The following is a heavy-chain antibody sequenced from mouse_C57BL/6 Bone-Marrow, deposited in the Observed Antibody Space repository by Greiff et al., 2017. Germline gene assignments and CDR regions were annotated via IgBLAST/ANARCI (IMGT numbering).Heavy chain of an antibody. CDR1: GYAFSSSW. J-gene: IGHJ2*01. CDR3: ARYDYYAY. V-gene: IGHV1-82*01. CDR2: IYPGDGDT. Sequence: VQLQQSGPELVKPGASVKISCKASGYAFSSSWMNWVKQRPGKGLEWIGRIYPGDGDTNYNGKFKGKATLTADKSSSTAYMQLSILTSEDSAVYFCARYDYYAYWGQGTTLTVSS. D-gene: IGHD2-3*01.